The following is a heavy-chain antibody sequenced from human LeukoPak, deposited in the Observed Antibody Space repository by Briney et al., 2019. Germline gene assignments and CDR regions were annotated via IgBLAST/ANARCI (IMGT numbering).Heavy chain of an antibody. CDR2: INHSGST. Sequence: SETLSLTCAVYGGSFSGYYWSWIRQPPGKGLEWIGEINHSGSTNYNPSLKSRVTISVDTSKNQFSLKLSSVTAADTAVYYCARHSADIVVVPAALDYWGQGTLVTVSS. CDR1: GGSFSGYY. V-gene: IGHV4-34*01. D-gene: IGHD2-2*01. J-gene: IGHJ4*02. CDR3: ARHSADIVVVPAALDY.